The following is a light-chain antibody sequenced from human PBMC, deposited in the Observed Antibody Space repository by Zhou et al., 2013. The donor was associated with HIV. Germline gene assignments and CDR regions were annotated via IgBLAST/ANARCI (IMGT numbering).Light chain of an antibody. J-gene: IGKJ3*01. V-gene: IGKV1-39*01. Sequence: DIQMTQSPSSLSASVGDRVTITCRASQSISSYLNWYQQKPGKAPKLLIYDASNLETGVPSRFSGSGSGTDFTLTISSLQPEDFATYYCQQSSNTPFTFGPGTTVDIK. CDR1: QSISSY. CDR3: QQSSNTPFT. CDR2: DAS.